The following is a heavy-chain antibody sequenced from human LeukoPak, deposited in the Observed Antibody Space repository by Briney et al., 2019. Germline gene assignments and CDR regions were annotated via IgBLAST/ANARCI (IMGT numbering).Heavy chain of an antibody. J-gene: IGHJ6*02. Sequence: SETLSLTCSVSDGSINSYYWNWIRRPPGKGLEWIGYIYYNGNTNYSPSLRSRVTMSVDTSKNLFSLKVSSVTAADTAVYYCARGRSNYYGMDVWGQGTTVTVSS. D-gene: IGHD1-26*01. CDR3: ARGRSNYYGMDV. V-gene: IGHV4-59*01. CDR1: DGSINSYY. CDR2: IYYNGNT.